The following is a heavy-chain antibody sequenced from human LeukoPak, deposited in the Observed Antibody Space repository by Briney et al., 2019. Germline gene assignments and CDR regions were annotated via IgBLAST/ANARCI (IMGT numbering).Heavy chain of an antibody. Sequence: PSETLSLTCTVSGGPISSYYWSWIRQPPGKGLEWIGYIYYSGSTNYNPSLKSRVTISVDTSKNQFSLKLSSVTAADTAVYYCARDLGDGYNDWGQGTLVTVSS. CDR1: GGPISSYY. J-gene: IGHJ4*02. CDR3: ARDLGDGYND. CDR2: IYYSGST. V-gene: IGHV4-59*01. D-gene: IGHD5-24*01.